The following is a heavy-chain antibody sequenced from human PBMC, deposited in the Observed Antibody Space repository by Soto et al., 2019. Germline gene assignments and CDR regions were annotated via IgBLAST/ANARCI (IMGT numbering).Heavy chain of an antibody. Sequence: GGSLRLSCAASGFSFRTYTMSWVRQAPGKGLEWLSVISGSGGSPSYADSVQGRFVISRDNARNTLYLHMNSLRAEDTAMYYCARARCTTTDCYVPDYWGRGTLVTVSS. CDR2: ISGSGGSP. V-gene: IGHV3-23*01. J-gene: IGHJ4*02. CDR3: ARARCTTTDCYVPDY. D-gene: IGHD1-26*01. CDR1: GFSFRTYT.